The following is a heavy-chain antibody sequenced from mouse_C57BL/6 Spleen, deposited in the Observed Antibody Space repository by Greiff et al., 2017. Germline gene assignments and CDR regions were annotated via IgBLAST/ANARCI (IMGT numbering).Heavy chain of an antibody. V-gene: IGHV1-39*01. Sequence: VQLQQSGPELVKPGASVKISCKASGYSFTDYYMNWVKQRNGKSLEWIGEINPNNGNNSYNKKFKGKATVTVYKSSSTAYMQLNSLTSEDSAVYYCARYVISVYAMDYWGQGTSVTVSS. CDR2: INPNNGNN. D-gene: IGHD1-1*01. CDR3: ARYVISVYAMDY. CDR1: GYSFTDYY. J-gene: IGHJ4*01.